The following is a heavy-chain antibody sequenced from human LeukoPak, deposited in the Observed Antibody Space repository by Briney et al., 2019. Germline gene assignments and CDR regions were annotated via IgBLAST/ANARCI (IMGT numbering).Heavy chain of an antibody. CDR2: INPNSGGT. V-gene: IGHV1-2*02. CDR3: ARDKYGDYEGY. CDR1: GYTFTGYY. Sequence: ASVKVSCKASGYTFTGYYMHWVRQAPGQGLEWMGWINPNSGGTNYAQKYQGRVTMTRDTAISAAYMELSRLTSGDTALDYCARDKYGDYEGYWGQGTLVTVSS. J-gene: IGHJ4*02. D-gene: IGHD4-17*01.